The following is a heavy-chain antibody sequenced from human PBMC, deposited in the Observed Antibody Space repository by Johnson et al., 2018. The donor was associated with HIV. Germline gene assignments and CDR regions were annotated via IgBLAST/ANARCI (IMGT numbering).Heavy chain of an antibody. D-gene: IGHD6-19*01. CDR1: GFTFSCYA. CDR3: ASGGWLEVGNIARGLVGLRWAM. J-gene: IGHJ1*01. V-gene: IGHV3-30-3*01. Sequence: QVQLVESGGGVVQPGRSLRLSCAASGFTFSCYAMHWVRQAPGKGLEWVAVISYDGSNKYYADSVKGRFTISRDNSKNTLYLQMNSLRAEDTAVYYCASGGWLEVGNIARGLVGLRWAMWG. CDR2: ISYDGSNK.